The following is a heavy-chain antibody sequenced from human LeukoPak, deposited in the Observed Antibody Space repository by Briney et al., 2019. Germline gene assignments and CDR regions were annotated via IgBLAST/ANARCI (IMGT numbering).Heavy chain of an antibody. CDR1: GFTFSSYA. V-gene: IGHV3-23*01. CDR3: ARGGAYYGTGSYFAFDI. Sequence: GGSLRLSCAASGFTFSSYAMSWVRQAPGKGLEWVSGISGSGGSTYYADSVKGRFTISRDNSKNTLYLQMNSLRAEDTAVYYCARGGAYYGTGSYFAFDIWGQGTMVTVSS. J-gene: IGHJ3*02. CDR2: ISGSGGST. D-gene: IGHD3-10*01.